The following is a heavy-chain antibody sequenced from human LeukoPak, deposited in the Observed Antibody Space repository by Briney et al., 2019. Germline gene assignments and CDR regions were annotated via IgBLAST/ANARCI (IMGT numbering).Heavy chain of an antibody. D-gene: IGHD3-10*02. Sequence: GGSLRLSCAASGFTFSSSWMHWVRQAPGKGLIWVSRVNGDGTGTIYADSVKGRFTISRDNAKNTLYLQMNSLRAEDTAVYYCAELGITMIGGVWGKGTTVTISS. J-gene: IGHJ6*04. CDR3: AELGITMIGGV. V-gene: IGHV3-74*01. CDR1: GFTFSSSW. CDR2: VNGDGTGT.